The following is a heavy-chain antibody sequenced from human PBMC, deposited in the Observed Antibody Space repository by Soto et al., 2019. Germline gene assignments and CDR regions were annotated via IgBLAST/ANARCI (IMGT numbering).Heavy chain of an antibody. Sequence: EVPLVESGGGLIQPGGSLRLSCAVSGFTVSGSYMTWVRQAPGKGLQCVSVIYRGGSTYYADSVKGRFTISRDNAKNTLYLQMNTLRVEDTAMYYCARAMPDWPYDYWGQGTLVTVSS. J-gene: IGHJ4*02. CDR3: ARAMPDWPYDY. CDR2: IYRGGST. V-gene: IGHV3-53*01. D-gene: IGHD2-2*01. CDR1: GFTVSGSY.